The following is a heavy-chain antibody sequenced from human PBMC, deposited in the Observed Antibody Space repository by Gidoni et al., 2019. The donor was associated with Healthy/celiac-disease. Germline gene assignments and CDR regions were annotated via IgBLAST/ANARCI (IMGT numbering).Heavy chain of an antibody. CDR1: GFTFSSYS. CDR3: ARDDGGSWKKNYFDY. CDR2: ISSSSSTI. D-gene: IGHD2-15*01. J-gene: IGHJ4*02. Sequence: EVQLVESGGGLVQPGGSLRPSCAASGFTFSSYSMNWVRQAPGKGLEWVSYISSSSSTIYYADSVKGRLTISRDNAKNSLYLQMNSLRAEDTAVYYCARDDGGSWKKNYFDYWGQGTLVTVSS. V-gene: IGHV3-48*01.